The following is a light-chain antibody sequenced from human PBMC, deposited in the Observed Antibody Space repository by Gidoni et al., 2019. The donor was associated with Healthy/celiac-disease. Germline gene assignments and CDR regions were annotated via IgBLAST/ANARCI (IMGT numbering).Light chain of an antibody. J-gene: IGKJ1*01. V-gene: IGKV1-6*01. CDR3: LQDYNYPRT. CDR2: AAS. CDR1: QGIRND. Sequence: AIQMTQSPSSLSASVGDRVTITCRASQGIRNDLGWYQQKPGKAPKLLIYAASSLQIGVPSMFSGSGSGADFTLTISSLQPEDFATYCCLQDYNYPRTFGQXTKVESK.